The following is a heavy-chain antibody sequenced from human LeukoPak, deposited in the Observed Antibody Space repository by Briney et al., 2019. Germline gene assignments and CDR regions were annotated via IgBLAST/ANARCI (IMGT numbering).Heavy chain of an antibody. J-gene: IGHJ4*02. CDR2: INHSGST. V-gene: IGHV4-34*01. Sequence: SETLSLTCAVYGGSFSGYYWSWIRQPPGKGLEWIGEINHSGSTNYNPSLKSRVTISVDTSKNQFSLKLSSVTAADTAVYYCARDFTGTTIYFDYWGQGTLVTVSS. D-gene: IGHD1-7*01. CDR1: GGSFSGYY. CDR3: ARDFTGTTIYFDY.